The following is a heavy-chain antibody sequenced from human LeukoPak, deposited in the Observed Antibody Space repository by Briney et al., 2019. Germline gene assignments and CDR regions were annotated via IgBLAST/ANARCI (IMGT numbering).Heavy chain of an antibody. CDR2: ISSTGYTI. D-gene: IGHD3-3*01. Sequence: GGSLRLSCAASGFTFSRFEMNWVRQAPGKGLEWVSYISSTGYTIHYADSVQGRFTISRDNAENSLYLQMNSLRAEDTAVYYCARVRSGGFMDGWGQGTLVTVSS. J-gene: IGHJ4*02. CDR1: GFTFSRFE. V-gene: IGHV3-48*03. CDR3: ARVRSGGFMDG.